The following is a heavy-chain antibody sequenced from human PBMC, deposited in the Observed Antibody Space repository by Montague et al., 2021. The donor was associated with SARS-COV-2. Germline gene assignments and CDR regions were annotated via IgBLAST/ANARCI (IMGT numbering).Heavy chain of an antibody. V-gene: IGHV4-59*01. Sequence: SETLSLTCNVSGGSISTNYWSWIRQPPGKGLEWIGYIYYRGSTNYNPSLKSRITMSVDTSKNQFSLKVSSVTAADAAVYYCARERQYNRFDAWGQGKLVTVSS. CDR2: IYYRGST. CDR3: ARERQYNRFDA. CDR1: GGSISTNY. J-gene: IGHJ5*02. D-gene: IGHD6-19*01.